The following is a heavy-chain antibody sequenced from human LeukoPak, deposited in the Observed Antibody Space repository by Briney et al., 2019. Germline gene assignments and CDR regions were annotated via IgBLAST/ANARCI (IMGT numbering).Heavy chain of an antibody. V-gene: IGHV4-59*08. Sequence: PSETLSLTCTVSGGSISSYYWSWIRQPPGKGLEWIGYIYYSGSTNYNPSLKSRVTISVDTSKNQFSLKLSSVTAADTAVYYCARLSPRYYDSSGYYFWAPFDYWGQGTLATVSS. CDR3: ARLSPRYYDSSGYYFWAPFDY. J-gene: IGHJ4*02. CDR1: GGSISSYY. CDR2: IYYSGST. D-gene: IGHD3-22*01.